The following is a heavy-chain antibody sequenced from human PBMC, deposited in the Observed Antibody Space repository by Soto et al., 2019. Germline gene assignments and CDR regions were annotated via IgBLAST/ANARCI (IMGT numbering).Heavy chain of an antibody. CDR1: GFTFRDYA. J-gene: IGHJ4*02. CDR3: ARAKDYYDSSGAISY. V-gene: IGHV3-30*04. D-gene: IGHD3-22*01. CDR2: MSFDGSIK. Sequence: PGGSLRLSCAASGFTFRDYAMNWVRQVPGKGLEWVAVMSFDGSIKYYADSVKGRFTISRDNSKNTLYLQMNSLRAEDTAVYYCARAKDYYDSSGAISYWGQGTLVTVSS.